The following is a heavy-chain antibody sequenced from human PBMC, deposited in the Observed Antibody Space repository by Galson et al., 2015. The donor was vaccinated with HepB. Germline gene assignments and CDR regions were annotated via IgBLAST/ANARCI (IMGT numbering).Heavy chain of an antibody. CDR2: ISWNSGSL. Sequence: SLRLSCAASGFTFDDYAMHWVRQVPGKGLEWVSGISWNSGSLGYADSVKGRFTISRDNAKTSLYLQMNSLRPEDTAFYYCVKGSIALAYYFAYWGQGTPVTVSS. CDR3: VKGSIALAYYFAY. J-gene: IGHJ4*02. D-gene: IGHD6-19*01. CDR1: GFTFDDYA. V-gene: IGHV3-9*01.